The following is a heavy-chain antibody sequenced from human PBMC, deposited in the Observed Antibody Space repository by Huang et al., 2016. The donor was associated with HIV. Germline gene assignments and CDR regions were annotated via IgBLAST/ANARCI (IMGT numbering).Heavy chain of an antibody. CDR3: AREKAADSAWYGVYYFDY. Sequence: QVQLRQWGAGLVKPSETLSLTCAVYGGSFSGYYWTWIRQSPGKGLEWIWEINHIGKTNYQPSLKSRVTIAKDTAKNQFSLQLTSVSAADTGVYFCAREKAADSAWYGVYYFDYWGEGALVTVTS. D-gene: IGHD6-19*01. CDR2: INHIGKT. V-gene: IGHV4-34*01. CDR1: GGSFSGYY. J-gene: IGHJ4*02.